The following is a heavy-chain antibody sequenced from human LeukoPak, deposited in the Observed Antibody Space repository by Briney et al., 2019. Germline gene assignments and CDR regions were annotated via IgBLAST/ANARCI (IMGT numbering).Heavy chain of an antibody. J-gene: IGHJ4*02. D-gene: IGHD4/OR15-4a*01. CDR3: AKTAVVITFRFDD. V-gene: IGHV3-23*01. CDR1: GFAFNTYV. CDR2: INGGGSNA. Sequence: GGSLRLSCVASGFAFNTYVMSWFRQAPGKGLEWVAAINGGGSNAYYADSVKGRFTISRDNSKNMVYLQMNSLRADDTAVYYCAKTAVVITFRFDDWGQGALVTVSS.